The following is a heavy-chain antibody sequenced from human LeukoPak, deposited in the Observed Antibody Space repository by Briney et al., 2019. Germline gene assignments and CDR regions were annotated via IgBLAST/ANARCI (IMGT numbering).Heavy chain of an antibody. CDR3: ARRDSRTYSRRFDY. CDR2: IYPGDSDA. V-gene: IGHV5-51*01. CDR1: GYSFTSYW. J-gene: IGHJ4*02. Sequence: GESLKISCKGSGYSFTSYWIGWVRQMPGKGVEWMGIIYPGDSDARYSPSFQGQVTISVDKSISTAYVQWSSLKASNSAMYYCARRDSRTYSRRFDYWGQGTLVTVSS. D-gene: IGHD1-26*01.